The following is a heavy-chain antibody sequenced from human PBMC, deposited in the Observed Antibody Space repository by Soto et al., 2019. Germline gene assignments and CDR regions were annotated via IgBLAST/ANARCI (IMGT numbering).Heavy chain of an antibody. D-gene: IGHD3-3*01. CDR2: IYWDDDK. Sequence: QITLNESGPTQVKPRQTLTLTCTFSGFSLTTSGVGVGWIRQSPGKAPEWLALIYWDDDKRYIPSQKSRLTITKDTSKNQVVLTMADLDPADTATYYCAHRVLRTVFGLVTTTAIYFDFWGQGTPVAVSS. CDR3: AHRVLRTVFGLVTTTAIYFDF. CDR1: GFSLTTSGVG. V-gene: IGHV2-5*02. J-gene: IGHJ4*02.